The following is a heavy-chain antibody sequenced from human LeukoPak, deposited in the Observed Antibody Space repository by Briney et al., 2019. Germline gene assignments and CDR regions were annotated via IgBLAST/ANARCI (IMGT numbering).Heavy chain of an antibody. D-gene: IGHD3-22*01. J-gene: IGHJ4*02. CDR3: AREQPYYYGSSGTALMAEIKYYFDY. CDR2: IKQDGSEK. V-gene: IGHV3-7*01. CDR1: GFTFRSYW. Sequence: GGSLRLSCAASGFTFRSYWMSWVRQAPGKGLEWVANIKQDGSEKYYVDSVKGRFTISRDNAKNSLYLQMNSLRAEDTGVYYCAREQPYYYGSSGTALMAEIKYYFDYWGQGTLVTVSS.